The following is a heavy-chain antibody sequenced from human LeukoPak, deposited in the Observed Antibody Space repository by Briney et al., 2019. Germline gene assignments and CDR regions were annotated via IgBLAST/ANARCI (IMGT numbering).Heavy chain of an antibody. CDR3: ARHSIAALSH. V-gene: IGHV3-48*03. Sequence: GGSLRLSCAASGFTFSSYEMNWVRQAPGTGLEWVSYISSSGSTIYYADSVKGRFTISRDNAKNSLYLQMNSLRAEDTAVYYCARHSIAALSHWGQGTLVTVSS. D-gene: IGHD2-15*01. CDR2: ISSSGSTI. CDR1: GFTFSSYE. J-gene: IGHJ4*02.